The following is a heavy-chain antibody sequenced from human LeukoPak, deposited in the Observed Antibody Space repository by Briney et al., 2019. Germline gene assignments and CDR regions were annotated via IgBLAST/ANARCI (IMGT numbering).Heavy chain of an antibody. CDR1: GGFISSSSYY. CDR3: ARDIYDFWSGYPRRIDY. CDR2: IYYSGST. D-gene: IGHD3-3*01. V-gene: IGHV4-39*07. J-gene: IGHJ4*02. Sequence: SETLSLTCTVSGGFISSSSYYWGWIRQPPGKGLEWIGSIYYSGSTYYNPSLKSRVTISVDTSKNQFSLKLSSVTAADTAVYYCARDIYDFWSGYPRRIDYWGQGTLVTVSS.